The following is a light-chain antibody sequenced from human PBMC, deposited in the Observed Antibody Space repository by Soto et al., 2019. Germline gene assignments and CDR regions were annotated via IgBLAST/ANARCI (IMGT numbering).Light chain of an antibody. CDR2: EVS. Sequence: QSALTQPASVSGSPGQSITISCTGTSSDVGGYNYVSWYQQHPGKAPKLMIYEVSNRSSGVSNRFSGSKSGNTASLTISGLQAEDEADYYCSSYTSSSTLVFGTGTKVTVL. CDR3: SSYTSSSTLV. V-gene: IGLV2-14*01. J-gene: IGLJ1*01. CDR1: SSDVGGYNY.